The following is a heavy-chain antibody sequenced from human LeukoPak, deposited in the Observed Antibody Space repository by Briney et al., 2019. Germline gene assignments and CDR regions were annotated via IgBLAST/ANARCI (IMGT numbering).Heavy chain of an antibody. V-gene: IGHV1-69*06. D-gene: IGHD6-13*01. J-gene: IGHJ4*02. CDR1: GGTFSSYA. CDR3: ASNVWQQLVPGY. Sequence: SVKVSCKASGGTFSSYAISWVRQAPGQGLEWMGGIIPIFGTANYAQKFQGRVTITADKSTSTAYMELSSLRSEDTAVYYCASNVWQQLVPGYWGQGTLVTVSS. CDR2: IIPIFGTA.